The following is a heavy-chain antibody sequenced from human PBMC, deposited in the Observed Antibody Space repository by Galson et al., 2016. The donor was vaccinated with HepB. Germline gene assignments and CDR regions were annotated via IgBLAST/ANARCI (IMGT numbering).Heavy chain of an antibody. V-gene: IGHV1-69*01. CDR2: IIPIFGTA. CDR3: ANGYCSGSYCYNSLYYYYGMDV. D-gene: IGHD2-15*01. J-gene: IGHJ6*02. Sequence: WMGGIIPIFGTATYAQKFQARVTITADESTSTAYMELSSLRSEDTAVYYCANGYCSGSYCYNSLYYYYGMDVWGQGTTVTVSS.